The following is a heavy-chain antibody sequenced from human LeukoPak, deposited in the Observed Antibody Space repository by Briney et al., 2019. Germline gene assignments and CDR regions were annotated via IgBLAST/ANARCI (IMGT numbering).Heavy chain of an antibody. CDR3: AREAVAGRAYY. J-gene: IGHJ4*02. V-gene: IGHV4-39*02. D-gene: IGHD6-19*01. CDR1: GGSISSSSYY. CDR2: IYYSGST. Sequence: SETLSLTCTVSGGSISSSSYYWGWIRQPPGKGLEWIGSIYYSGSTYYNPSLKSRVTISVDTSKNQFSLKLSSVTAADTAVYYCAREAVAGRAYYWGQGTPVTVSS.